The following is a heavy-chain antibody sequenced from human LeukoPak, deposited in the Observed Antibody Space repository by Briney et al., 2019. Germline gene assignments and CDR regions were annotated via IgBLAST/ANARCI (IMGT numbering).Heavy chain of an antibody. Sequence: SVKVSCKASGGTFSSYAISWVRQAPGQGLEWMGGIIPIFGTANYAQKFQGRVTITADESTSTAYMVLSSLRSEDTAVYYCATNRLPDYYDSSGYLYYFDYWGQGTLVTVSS. CDR3: ATNRLPDYYDSSGYLYYFDY. D-gene: IGHD3-22*01. CDR1: GGTFSSYA. J-gene: IGHJ4*02. V-gene: IGHV1-69*13. CDR2: IIPIFGTA.